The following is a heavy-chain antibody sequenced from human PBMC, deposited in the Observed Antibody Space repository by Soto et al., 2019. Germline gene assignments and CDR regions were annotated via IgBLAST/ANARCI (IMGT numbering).Heavy chain of an antibody. CDR3: ARVCRDSCGGPSCTDFDF. J-gene: IGHJ4*02. Sequence: QVQLVQSGAEVKEPGASVRVSCKASGYTFSAYGFSWVRQAPGQGLEWVAWISANSGDTNSAQKFQGRVTLTTDTSTSTGYVDLRSLTSADTSIYDCARVCRDSCGGPSCTDFDFWGQRNLVTVSS. CDR2: ISANSGDT. D-gene: IGHD2-21*01. V-gene: IGHV1-18*01. CDR1: GYTFSAYG.